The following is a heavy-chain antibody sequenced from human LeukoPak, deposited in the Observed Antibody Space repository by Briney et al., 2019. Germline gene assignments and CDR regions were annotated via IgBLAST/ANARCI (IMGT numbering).Heavy chain of an antibody. CDR1: GFTFGNAW. CDR2: ISSSGSTI. V-gene: IGHV3-11*04. CDR3: AELGITMIGGA. J-gene: IGHJ6*04. Sequence: GGSLRLSCAASGFTFGNAWMSWVRQAPGKGLEWVSYISSSGSTIYYADSVKGRFTISRDNAKNSLYLQMNSLRAEDTAVYYCAELGITMIGGAWGKGTTVTISS. D-gene: IGHD3-10*02.